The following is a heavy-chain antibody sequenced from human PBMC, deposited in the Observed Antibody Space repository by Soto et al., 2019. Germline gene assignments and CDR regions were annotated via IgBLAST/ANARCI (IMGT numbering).Heavy chain of an antibody. V-gene: IGHV3-33*01. J-gene: IGHJ3*02. CDR1: GFTFSSYG. Sequence: QVQLVESGGGVVQPGRSLRLSCAASGFTFSSYGMHWVRQAPGKGLEWVAVIWYDGSNKYYADSVKGRFTISRDNSKNTLDLQMNSLRAEDTAVYYCARGGPLDYGGNDAFDIWGQGTMVTVSS. D-gene: IGHD4-17*01. CDR2: IWYDGSNK. CDR3: ARGGPLDYGGNDAFDI.